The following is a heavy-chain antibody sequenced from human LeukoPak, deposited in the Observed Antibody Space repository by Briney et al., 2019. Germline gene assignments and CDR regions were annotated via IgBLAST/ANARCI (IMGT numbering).Heavy chain of an antibody. D-gene: IGHD3-22*01. V-gene: IGHV4-59*01. CDR2: IFYNGST. CDR3: ARARYYYDNSVYPAVRFDF. Sequence: SETLSLTCTVPGGPISSYYWSWIRQTPGKELERIGYIFYNGSTNYSPSLKSRVTISVDTSQNQFSLKLTSVTAADTAVYYCARARYYYDNSVYPAVRFDFWGQGILVTVS. CDR1: GGPISSYY. J-gene: IGHJ4*02.